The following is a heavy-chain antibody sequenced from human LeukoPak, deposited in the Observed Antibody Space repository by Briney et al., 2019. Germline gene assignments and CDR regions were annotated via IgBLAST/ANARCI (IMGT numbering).Heavy chain of an antibody. Sequence: GGSLRLSCAASGFTFDDYAMHWVRQTPGKGLEWVSRITWNSDSRAYADSVRGRFTISRDNARNSLYLQMNSPRPEDTAFYYCARDRGGGGFNFFDSWGQGTLVTVSS. D-gene: IGHD5-24*01. CDR3: ARDRGGGGFNFFDS. J-gene: IGHJ4*02. CDR2: ITWNSDSR. CDR1: GFTFDDYA. V-gene: IGHV3-9*01.